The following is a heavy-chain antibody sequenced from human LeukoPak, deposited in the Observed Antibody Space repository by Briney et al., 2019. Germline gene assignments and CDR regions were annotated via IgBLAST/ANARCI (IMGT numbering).Heavy chain of an antibody. V-gene: IGHV3-23*01. D-gene: IGHD2-2*01. J-gene: IGHJ4*02. CDR3: AKDLVVVPAAIDYFDY. CDR2: ISGSGGST. Sequence: PGGSLRLSCAASGFTFSSHAMSWVRQAPGKGLEWVSAISGSGGSTYYADSVKGRFTISRDNSKNTLYLQMNSLRAEDTAVYYCAKDLVVVPAAIDYFDYWGQGTLVTVSS. CDR1: GFTFSSHA.